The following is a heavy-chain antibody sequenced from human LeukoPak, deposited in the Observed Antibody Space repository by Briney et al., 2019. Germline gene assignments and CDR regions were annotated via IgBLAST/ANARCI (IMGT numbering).Heavy chain of an antibody. V-gene: IGHV7-4-1*02. D-gene: IGHD4-17*01. CDR2: INTNTGNP. Sequence: ASVKVSCKASGYTFTSYAMNWVRQAPGQGLEWMGWINTNTGNPTYAQGFTGRFVFSLDTSVSTASLQISSLKAEDTAVCYCARGYTRDMTSVTHFDYWGQGTLVTVSS. CDR3: ARGYTRDMTSVTHFDY. CDR1: GYTFTSYA. J-gene: IGHJ4*02.